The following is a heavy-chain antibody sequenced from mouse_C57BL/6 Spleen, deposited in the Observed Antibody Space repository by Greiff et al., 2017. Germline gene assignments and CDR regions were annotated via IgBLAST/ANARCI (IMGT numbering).Heavy chain of an antibody. Sequence: EVQLQQSGAELVRPGASVKLSCTASGFNIKDDYMHWVKQRPEQGLEWIGWIDPENGDTEYASKFQGKATITAETSSNTAYLQLSSLTSEDTAVYYCTTPLPRDYWGQGTTLTVSS. J-gene: IGHJ2*01. CDR1: GFNIKDDY. D-gene: IGHD1-2*01. CDR2: IDPENGDT. V-gene: IGHV14-4*01. CDR3: TTPLPRDY.